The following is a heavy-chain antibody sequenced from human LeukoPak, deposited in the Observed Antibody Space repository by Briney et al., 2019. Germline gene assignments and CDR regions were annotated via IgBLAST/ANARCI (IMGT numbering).Heavy chain of an antibody. Sequence: PGGSLRLSCAASGFTFTYAWMSWVRQAPGKGLEWIGHIKSKTDGCTIDYAAPVKGRFTITRDDSKKTLFLQMDSLKPEDTGVYYCPTGELTGTTVFYYYMDVWGKGTTITVS. D-gene: IGHD1-7*01. CDR3: PTGELTGTTVFYYYMDV. V-gene: IGHV3-15*01. CDR2: IKSKTDGCTI. CDR1: GFTFTYAW. J-gene: IGHJ6*03.